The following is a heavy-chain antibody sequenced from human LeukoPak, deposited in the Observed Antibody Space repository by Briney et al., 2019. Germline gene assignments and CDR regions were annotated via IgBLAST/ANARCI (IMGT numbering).Heavy chain of an antibody. V-gene: IGHV3-30*04. CDR3: ARDRGYSSSWPLDY. Sequence: GRSLRLSCAASGFTFSSYAMHWVRQAPGKGLEWVAVISYDGSNKYYADSVKGRFPISRDNSKNTLYLQMNSLRAEDTAVYYCARDRGYSSSWPLDYWGQGTLVTVSS. CDR1: GFTFSSYA. J-gene: IGHJ4*02. CDR2: ISYDGSNK. D-gene: IGHD6-13*01.